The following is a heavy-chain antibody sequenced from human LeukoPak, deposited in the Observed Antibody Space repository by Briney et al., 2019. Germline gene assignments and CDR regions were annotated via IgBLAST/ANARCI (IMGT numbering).Heavy chain of an antibody. CDR3: ATYCSTTSCYTSVYMDV. CDR1: GFTFGSYE. V-gene: IGHV3-48*03. J-gene: IGHJ6*02. Sequence: PWGSLRLSCAASGFTFGSYEMTWVRQAPGKGLEWLSYVSSSGSTKYYADAVKGRFTISRDNAENSLYLQMYSLRAEDTAVYYCATYCSTTSCYTSVYMDVWGQGATVTVS. D-gene: IGHD2-2*01. CDR2: VSSSGSTK.